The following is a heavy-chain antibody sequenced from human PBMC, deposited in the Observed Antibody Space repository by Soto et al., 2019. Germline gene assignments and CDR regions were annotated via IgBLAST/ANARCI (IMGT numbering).Heavy chain of an antibody. Sequence: PGESLKISCKGSGYSFTSYWIGWVRQMPGKGLEWMGIIYPGDSDTRYSPSFQGQVTISADKSISTAYLQWSSLKASDTAMYYCASTPTNPYSSSWYGDYYYGMDVWGQGTTVTVSS. CDR2: IYPGDSDT. J-gene: IGHJ6*02. V-gene: IGHV5-51*01. CDR1: GYSFTSYW. D-gene: IGHD6-13*01. CDR3: ASTPTNPYSSSWYGDYYYGMDV.